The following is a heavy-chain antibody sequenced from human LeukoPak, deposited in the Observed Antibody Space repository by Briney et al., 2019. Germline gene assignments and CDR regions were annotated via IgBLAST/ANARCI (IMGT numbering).Heavy chain of an antibody. CDR2: IYYSGST. CDR1: GGSISRYY. J-gene: IGHJ4*02. D-gene: IGHD1-14*01. V-gene: IGHV4-59*01. Sequence: SETLSLTCTVSGGSISRYYWSWIRQPPGKGLEWIGYIYYSGSTNYNPSLKSRVTISVDTSKNQFSLKLNSVTAADTAAYYCARGARYPQGNFDYWGQGTLVTVSS. CDR3: ARGARYPQGNFDY.